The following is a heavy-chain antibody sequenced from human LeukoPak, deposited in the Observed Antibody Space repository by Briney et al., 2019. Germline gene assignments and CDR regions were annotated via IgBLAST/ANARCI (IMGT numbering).Heavy chain of an antibody. Sequence: PSETLSLTCAVYGGSLSGYYWSWIRQPPGKGLEWIGEINHSGSTNYNLSLKSRVTISVDTSKNQFSLKLSSVTAADTAVHYCARGNSDPHYYDSSGQLAPDWGQGTLVTVSS. J-gene: IGHJ4*02. CDR2: INHSGST. V-gene: IGHV4-34*01. CDR1: GGSLSGYY. CDR3: ARGNSDPHYYDSSGQLAPD. D-gene: IGHD3-22*01.